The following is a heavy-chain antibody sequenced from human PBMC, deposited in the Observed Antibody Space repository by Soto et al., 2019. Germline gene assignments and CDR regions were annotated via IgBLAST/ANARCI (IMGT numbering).Heavy chain of an antibody. J-gene: IGHJ5*02. CDR3: VRGGSNYAS. CDR1: GFTFSSYE. Sequence: GGSLRLSCAASGFTFSSYEMNWVRQAPGKGLEWVSYISSSGSTIYYADSVKGRFSISRDNAKNSMYLQMDSLRGEDTAGYYCVRGGSNYASWGQGTLVTVSS. D-gene: IGHD4-4*01. CDR2: ISSSGSTI. V-gene: IGHV3-48*03.